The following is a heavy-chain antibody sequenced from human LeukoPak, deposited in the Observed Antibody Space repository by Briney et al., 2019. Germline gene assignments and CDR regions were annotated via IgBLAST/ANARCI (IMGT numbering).Heavy chain of an antibody. CDR2: SSDTT. D-gene: IGHD4-23*01. Sequence: GESLKISCAASGFTFSSYAMSWVRQAPRKGLEWVSTSSDTTYYTDSVKGRFTVSRDTSKNTLYLQMNSLGAADTAVYYCARSRGPGNHYFDYWGQGALVTVSS. CDR3: ARSRGPGNHYFDY. V-gene: IGHV3-23*01. J-gene: IGHJ4*02. CDR1: GFTFSSYA.